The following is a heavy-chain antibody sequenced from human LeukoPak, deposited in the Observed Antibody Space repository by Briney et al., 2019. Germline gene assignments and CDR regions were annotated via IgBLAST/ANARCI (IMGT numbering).Heavy chain of an antibody. D-gene: IGHD3-9*01. CDR2: INPNSGGT. Sequence: ASVKVSCKASGYTFTGYYMHWVRQAPGQGLEWMGWINPNSGGTNYAQKFQGRVIMTRDTSISTAYMELSRLRSDDTAVYYCAAIYDILTGYDYWGQGTLVTVSS. J-gene: IGHJ4*02. CDR3: AAIYDILTGYDY. CDR1: GYTFTGYY. V-gene: IGHV1-2*02.